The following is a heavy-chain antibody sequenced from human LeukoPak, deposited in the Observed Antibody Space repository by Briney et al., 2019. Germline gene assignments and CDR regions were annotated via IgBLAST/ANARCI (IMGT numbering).Heavy chain of an antibody. CDR2: IYTSGST. J-gene: IGHJ6*03. D-gene: IGHD5-12*01. CDR3: ASGFDMDV. CDR1: GGSISSGSYY. Sequence: PSETLSLTCTVSGGSISSGSYYWSWIRQPAGKGLEWIGRIYTSGSTNYNPSLKSRVTISVDTSKNQFSLKLSSVTAADTAVYYCASGFDMDVWGKGTTVTISS. V-gene: IGHV4-61*02.